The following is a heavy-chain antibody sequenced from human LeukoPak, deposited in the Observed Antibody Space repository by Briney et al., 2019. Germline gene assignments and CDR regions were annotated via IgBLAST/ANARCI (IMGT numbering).Heavy chain of an antibody. CDR3: ARQHDYGDSWFDP. J-gene: IGHJ5*02. D-gene: IGHD4-17*01. CDR2: IYYSGST. V-gene: IGHV4-39*07. Sequence: SETLSLTCTVSGGSISSSSYYWGWIRQPPGKGLEWIGSIYYSGSTYYNPSLKSRVTISVDTSKNQFSLKLSSVTAADTAVYYCARQHDYGDSWFDPWGQGTLVTVSS. CDR1: GGSISSSSYY.